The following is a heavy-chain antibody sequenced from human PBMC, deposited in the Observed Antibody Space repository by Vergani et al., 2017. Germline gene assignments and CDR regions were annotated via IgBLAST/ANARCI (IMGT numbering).Heavy chain of an antibody. CDR3: ARISGGSAPYLHY. J-gene: IGHJ1*01. Sequence: VHLEESGGGLVQPGGSLRLSCAASGFTFGDYYMAWIRLAPGKGLDWVASIKRDGTETFYVDSVKGRFTISRDNAKTTLYLQMNSLRDVDRGVYYCARISGGSAPYLHYWGQGTLVTVAS. D-gene: IGHD2-15*01. CDR1: GFTFGDYY. CDR2: IKRDGTET. V-gene: IGHV3-7*01.